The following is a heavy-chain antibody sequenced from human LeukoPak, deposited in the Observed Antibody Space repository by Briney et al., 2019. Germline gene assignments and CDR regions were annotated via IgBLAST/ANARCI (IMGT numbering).Heavy chain of an antibody. Sequence: PWETLSLTCTVSGGSISSNYWSWFRQPPVKGLEWIGYIFYSGSTNYNPSLESRVTISVDTSKNEFSLRLNSVTTADTAVYYCASGVGTAKNWGQGTLVTVSS. D-gene: IGHD2-15*01. J-gene: IGHJ4*02. CDR3: ASGVGTAKN. CDR2: IFYSGST. CDR1: GGSISSNY. V-gene: IGHV4-59*01.